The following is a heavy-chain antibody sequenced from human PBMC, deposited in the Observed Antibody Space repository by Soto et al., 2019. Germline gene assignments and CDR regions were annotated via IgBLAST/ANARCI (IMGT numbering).Heavy chain of an antibody. D-gene: IGHD1-7*01. CDR3: ARETATNWNYDAFDI. CDR1: GYTFTGYS. CDR2: INPNSGGT. J-gene: IGHJ3*02. Sequence: GASVKGSYKASGYTFTGYSMHWVRQAPGQGLEWMGWINPNSGGTNYAQKFQGWVTMTRDTSISTAYMELSRLRSDDTAVYYCARETATNWNYDAFDIWGQGTTVPVSS. V-gene: IGHV1-2*04.